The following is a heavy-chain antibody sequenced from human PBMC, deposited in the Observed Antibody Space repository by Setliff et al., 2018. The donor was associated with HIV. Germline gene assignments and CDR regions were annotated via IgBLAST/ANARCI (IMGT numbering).Heavy chain of an antibody. CDR1: GFIVNNFE. Sequence: GGSLRLSCAASGFIVNNFEMNWVRQAPGKGLEWISYISSSNSYKHYADSVKGRFTISRDNAKNSLYLQMNSLRAEDTAVYYCARDDSNYRQHGMDVWGQGTTVTVSS. D-gene: IGHD4-4*01. J-gene: IGHJ6*02. V-gene: IGHV3-21*05. CDR2: ISSSNSYK. CDR3: ARDDSNYRQHGMDV.